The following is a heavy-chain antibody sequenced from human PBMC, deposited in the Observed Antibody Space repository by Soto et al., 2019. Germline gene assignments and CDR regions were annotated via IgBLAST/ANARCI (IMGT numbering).Heavy chain of an antibody. J-gene: IGHJ6*02. CDR3: ARGAVTNLYYYYYGMDV. V-gene: IGHV4-4*07. CDR2: IYNSGSV. CDR1: GASISGYY. D-gene: IGHD4-4*01. Sequence: SETLSLTCTLSGASISGYYWRWIRKSAGTGLEWIRRIYNSGSVFYNPSLKSRVTISVDTSKNQFSLKRISVTAADTAVYYCARGAVTNLYYYYYGMDVWGQGTTVTVSS.